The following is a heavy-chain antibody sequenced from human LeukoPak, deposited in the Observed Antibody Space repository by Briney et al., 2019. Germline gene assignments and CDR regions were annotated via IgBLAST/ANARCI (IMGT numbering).Heavy chain of an antibody. CDR3: ARCGMYDANYVGD. CDR1: GGTFSRCA. J-gene: IGHJ4*02. Sequence: SVKVSCKASGGTFSRCAISWVRQAPGQGLEWMGGIIPIFGKSNYAQKFQGRVTITADESTSTAYMELSSLRSEDTAVYYCARCGMYDANYVGDWGQGTLVTVSS. V-gene: IGHV1-69*13. D-gene: IGHD4/OR15-4a*01. CDR2: IIPIFGKS.